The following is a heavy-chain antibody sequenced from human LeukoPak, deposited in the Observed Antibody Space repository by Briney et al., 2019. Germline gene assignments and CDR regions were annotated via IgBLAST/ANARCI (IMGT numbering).Heavy chain of an antibody. J-gene: IGHJ4*02. CDR1: GFTVTSNY. CDR3: ARDYYDSGGYLAY. CDR2: IFRGGGT. D-gene: IGHD3-22*01. Sequence: GGSLRLSCAASGFTVTSNYMTWVRQAPGKGLERVSVIFRGGGTSYADSVKGRFTISRDNSRNTVYLQMNSLRVEDTAVYYCARDYYDSGGYLAYWGQGTLVTVSS. V-gene: IGHV3-66*01.